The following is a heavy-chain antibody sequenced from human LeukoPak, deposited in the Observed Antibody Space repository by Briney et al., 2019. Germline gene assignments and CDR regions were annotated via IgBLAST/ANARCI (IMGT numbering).Heavy chain of an antibody. Sequence: ASVKVSCKASGYTFASYGISWVRQAPGQGLEWVGSISPYNGHTKYAQKFQDRVIMTTDTSTSTAYMELRGLRSDDTAVFYCARDQYYYVWGSYRPYFEYWGQGTLVTVSS. D-gene: IGHD3-16*02. CDR1: GYTFASYG. V-gene: IGHV1-18*01. J-gene: IGHJ4*02. CDR3: ARDQYYYVWGSYRPYFEY. CDR2: ISPYNGHT.